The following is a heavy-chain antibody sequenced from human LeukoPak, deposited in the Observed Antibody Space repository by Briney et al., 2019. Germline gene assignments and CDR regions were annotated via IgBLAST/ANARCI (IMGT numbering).Heavy chain of an antibody. J-gene: IGHJ4*02. V-gene: IGHV3-23*01. CDR3: AKDGGGWYTSGWYYFDS. D-gene: IGHD6-19*01. CDR2: ITGSGGNR. CDR1: GFTFSSHG. Sequence: PGGSLRLSCAASGFTFSSHGMNWVRQAPGKGLEWVSGITGSGGNRYYADSVKGRFTISRDKSKNTLYLQMNSLRAEDTAIYYCAKDGGGWYTSGWYYFDSWGQGTLVTVSS.